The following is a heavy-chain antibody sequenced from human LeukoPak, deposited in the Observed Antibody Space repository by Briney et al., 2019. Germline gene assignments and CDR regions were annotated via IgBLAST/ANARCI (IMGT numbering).Heavy chain of an antibody. Sequence: GGSLRLSCAASGFTFSSYGMHWVRQAPGKGLEGVAVIWYDGSNKYYADCVKGRFTISRDNSKNTLYLQMNSLRAEDTAVYYCAKDESSYGLGPFDYWGQGTLVTVSS. CDR3: AKDESSYGLGPFDY. J-gene: IGHJ4*02. D-gene: IGHD5-18*01. CDR2: IWYDGSNK. CDR1: GFTFSSYG. V-gene: IGHV3-33*06.